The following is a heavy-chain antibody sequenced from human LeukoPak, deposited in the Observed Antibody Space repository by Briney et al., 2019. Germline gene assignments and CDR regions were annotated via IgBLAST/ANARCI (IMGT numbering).Heavy chain of an antibody. CDR2: IGTAGDT. V-gene: IGHV3-13*01. CDR1: GFTFSSYD. CDR3: AREGTDYYGSGSFDY. J-gene: IGHJ4*02. D-gene: IGHD3-10*01. Sequence: TGGSLRLSCAASGFTFSSYDMHWVRQATGKGLGWVSAIGTAGDTYYPGSVKGRFTISRENAKNSLYLQMNSLRAGDTAVYYCAREGTDYYGSGSFDYWGQGTLVTVSS.